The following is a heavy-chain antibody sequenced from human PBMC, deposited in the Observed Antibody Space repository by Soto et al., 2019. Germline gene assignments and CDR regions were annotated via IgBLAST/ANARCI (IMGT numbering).Heavy chain of an antibody. J-gene: IGHJ4*02. CDR3: AMDLYGGSSRFDY. D-gene: IGHD2-15*01. V-gene: IGHV3-30*03. Sequence: QVQLVESGGGAVQPGRSLRLSCAASGFTFSNNGIHWVRQAPGKGLEWVAVISSDGISKYYADSVKGRSTISRDNSKNTRFLQMNSLRVEDTAVYYCAMDLYGGSSRFDYWGQGTLVTVSS. CDR2: ISSDGISK. CDR1: GFTFSNNG.